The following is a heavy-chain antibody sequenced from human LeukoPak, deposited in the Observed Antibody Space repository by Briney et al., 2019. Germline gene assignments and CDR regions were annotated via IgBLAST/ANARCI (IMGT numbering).Heavy chain of an antibody. CDR2: ITDSGGTT. Sequence: GGSLRLSCAASGYKFNSYAMVWVRQAPGKGLEWVSGITDSGGTTYYADSVKGRFTISRDNSKNTLYLQMNSLRAEDTAVYYCAKDEYSSGWWAMDYWGQGTLVTVSS. CDR3: AKDEYSSGWWAMDY. V-gene: IGHV3-23*01. J-gene: IGHJ4*02. D-gene: IGHD6-19*01. CDR1: GYKFNSYA.